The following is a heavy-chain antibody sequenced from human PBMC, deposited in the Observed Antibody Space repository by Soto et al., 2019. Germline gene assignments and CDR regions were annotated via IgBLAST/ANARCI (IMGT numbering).Heavy chain of an antibody. J-gene: IGHJ6*02. CDR1: GGTFSSSA. Sequence: QVQLVQSGAEVKKPGSSVKVSCKASGGTFSSSAISWVRQAPGQGLEWMGGIIPIFGTANYAQKFQGRVTINADASAYTAYMELNSLTSGDTAIYFCAREGQWLVRLGGVQYHGMDVWGQGTTVTVSS. V-gene: IGHV1-69*01. D-gene: IGHD6-19*01. CDR2: IIPIFGTA. CDR3: AREGQWLVRLGGVQYHGMDV.